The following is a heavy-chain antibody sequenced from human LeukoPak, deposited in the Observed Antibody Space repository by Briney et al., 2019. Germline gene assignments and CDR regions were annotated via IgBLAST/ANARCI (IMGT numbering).Heavy chain of an antibody. V-gene: IGHV1-2*02. CDR2: ISPNSGDT. Sequence: ASVKVSCKASGYTFTTYNMHWVRQAPGQGLEWMGWISPNSGDTNYAQKFQGRVTMTRDTSISTVYMELSRLRSDDTAVYYCARGGGTAHLDFWGQGTLVTVSS. J-gene: IGHJ4*02. D-gene: IGHD2-21*02. CDR3: ARGGGTAHLDF. CDR1: GYTFTTYN.